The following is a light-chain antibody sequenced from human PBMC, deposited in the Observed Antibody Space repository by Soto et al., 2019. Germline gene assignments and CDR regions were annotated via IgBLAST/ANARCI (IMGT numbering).Light chain of an antibody. CDR1: QSISSW. CDR2: KAS. J-gene: IGKJ1*01. Sequence: DIQMTQSPSTLSASVGDRVTITCRASQSISSWLAWYQQKPGKAPKLLIYKASSLESGVPSRFSGSESGTEFTLTISSLQPDDFATHYCQQYNTYWTFGQGTKVEVK. CDR3: QQYNTYWT. V-gene: IGKV1-5*03.